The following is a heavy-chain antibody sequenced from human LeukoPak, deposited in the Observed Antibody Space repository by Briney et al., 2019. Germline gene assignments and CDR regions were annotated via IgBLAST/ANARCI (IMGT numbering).Heavy chain of an antibody. J-gene: IGHJ1*01. CDR2: IKQDGSEK. V-gene: IGHV3-7*03. CDR3: AKDDYYDSSSYPRD. CDR1: GFTFSSYW. Sequence: GGSLRLSCAASGFTFSSYWMSWVRQAPGKGLGWVANIKQDGSEKYYVDSVKGRFTISRDNAKNSLYLQMNSLRAEDTALYYCAKDDYYDSSSYPRDWGQGTLVTVSS. D-gene: IGHD3-22*01.